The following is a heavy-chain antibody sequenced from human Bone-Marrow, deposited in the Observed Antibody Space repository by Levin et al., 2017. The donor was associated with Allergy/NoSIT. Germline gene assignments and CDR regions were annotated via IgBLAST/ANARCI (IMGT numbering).Heavy chain of an antibody. D-gene: IGHD3-3*01. V-gene: IGHV1-18*01. Sequence: GESLKISCKASGYTFTSYGISWVRQAPGQGLEWMGWISAYNGNTNYAQKLQGRVTMTTDTSTSTAYMELRSLRSDDTAVYYCARDDFWSGYSPGDYWGQGTLVTVSS. J-gene: IGHJ4*02. CDR2: ISAYNGNT. CDR1: GYTFTSYG. CDR3: ARDDFWSGYSPGDY.